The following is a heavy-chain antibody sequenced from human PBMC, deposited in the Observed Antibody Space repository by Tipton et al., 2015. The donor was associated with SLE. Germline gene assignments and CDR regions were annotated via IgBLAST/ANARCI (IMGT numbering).Heavy chain of an antibody. Sequence: WIRQPPGKGLEWIGYIYHSGSTYYNPSPKSRVTISVDRSKNQFSLKLSSVTAADTAVYYCARGGAITMGQGEVDYWGQGTLVTVSS. V-gene: IGHV4-30-2*01. CDR3: ARGGAITMGQGEVDY. J-gene: IGHJ4*02. CDR2: IYHSGST. D-gene: IGHD3-10*01.